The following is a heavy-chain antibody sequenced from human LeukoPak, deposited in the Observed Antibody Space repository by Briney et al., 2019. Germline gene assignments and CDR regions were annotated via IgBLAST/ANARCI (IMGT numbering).Heavy chain of an antibody. CDR2: ISAYNGNT. J-gene: IGHJ5*02. Sequence: ASVKASCKASGHTFTSYGISWVRQAPGQGLEWMGWISAYNGNTNYAQKLQGRVTMTTDTSTSTAYMELRSLRSDDTAVYYCARDYLRDILTGYSLSWFDPWGQGTLVTVSS. CDR1: GHTFTSYG. D-gene: IGHD3-9*01. V-gene: IGHV1-18*01. CDR3: ARDYLRDILTGYSLSWFDP.